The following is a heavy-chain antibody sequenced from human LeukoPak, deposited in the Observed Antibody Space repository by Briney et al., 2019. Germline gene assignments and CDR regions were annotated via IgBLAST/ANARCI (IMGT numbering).Heavy chain of an antibody. J-gene: IGHJ4*02. V-gene: IGHV3-30*01. CDR1: GYTFRSYA. D-gene: IGHD6-13*01. CDR3: ASRYSSSWALDY. Sequence: GGSLRLSCAGSGYTFRSYAMHWVRQAPGKGLEWVAVLSDDGTKKYYADSVKGRFTISRDNSKNSLSLQMNSLRAEDTAVYYCASRYSSSWALDYWGLGTLVTVTS. CDR2: LSDDGTKK.